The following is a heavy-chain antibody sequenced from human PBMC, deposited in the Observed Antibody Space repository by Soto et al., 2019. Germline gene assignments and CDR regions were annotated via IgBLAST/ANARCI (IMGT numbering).Heavy chain of an antibody. CDR3: AKTITTYSGDSRGRGALVDY. Sequence: QVQLAESGGGVVQPGRSLRLSCAASGFTFSTYGMHWVRQPPGKGLEWVAVISSDGKSEHYADPVKGRFSISRDNSKNTLSLQMNSLRVEDTAVYYCAKTITTYSGDSRGRGALVDYWGQATLVTVSS. CDR1: GFTFSTYG. J-gene: IGHJ4*02. D-gene: IGHD3-22*01. CDR2: ISSDGKSE. V-gene: IGHV3-30*18.